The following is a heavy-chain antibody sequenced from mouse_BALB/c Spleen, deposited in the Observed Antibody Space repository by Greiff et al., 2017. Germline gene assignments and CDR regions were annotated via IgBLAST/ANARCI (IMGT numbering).Heavy chain of an antibody. Sequence: EVQLQESGAELVKPGASVKLSCTASGFNIKDTYMHWVKQRPEQGLEWIGRIDPANGNTKYDPKFQGKATITADTSSNTAYLQLSSLTSEDTAVYYCATDGYPLFDYWGQGTTLTVSS. CDR3: ATDGYPLFDY. CDR2: IDPANGNT. V-gene: IGHV14-3*02. CDR1: GFNIKDTY. J-gene: IGHJ2*01. D-gene: IGHD2-3*01.